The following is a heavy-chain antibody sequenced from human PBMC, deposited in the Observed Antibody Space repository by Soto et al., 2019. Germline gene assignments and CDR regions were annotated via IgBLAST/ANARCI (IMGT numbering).Heavy chain of an antibody. CDR1: GYIFTTFG. D-gene: IGHD2-21*01. CDR2: ISAYNGDT. V-gene: IGHV1-18*04. J-gene: IGHJ4*02. CDR3: ARVYARGECGGECYGGEFDY. Sequence: ASVKVSCKASGYIFTTFGISWVRQSPGQGLEWMGWISAYNGDTNYSQKFQGRVTMTTDTSTSTAYMELGGLRSDDTAVYYCARVYARGECGGECYGGEFDYWGQGTLVTVSS.